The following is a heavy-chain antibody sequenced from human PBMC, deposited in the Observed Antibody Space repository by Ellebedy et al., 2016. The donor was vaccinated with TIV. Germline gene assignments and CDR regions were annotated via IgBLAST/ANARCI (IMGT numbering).Heavy chain of an antibody. CDR1: GGSFSGYY. V-gene: IGHV4-34*01. D-gene: IGHD1-1*01. Sequence: SETLSLTXAVYGGSFSGYYWSWIRQPPGKGLEWIGEINHSGSTNYNPSLKSRVTISVDTSKNQFSLKLSSVTAADTAVYYCARVGGLERRDLTGGWFDPWGQGTLVTVSS. J-gene: IGHJ5*02. CDR3: ARVGGLERRDLTGGWFDP. CDR2: INHSGST.